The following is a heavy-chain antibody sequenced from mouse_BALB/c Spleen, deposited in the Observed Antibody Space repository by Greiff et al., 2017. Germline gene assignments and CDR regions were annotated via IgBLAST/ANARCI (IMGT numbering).Heavy chain of an antibody. J-gene: IGHJ3*01. CDR3: ARWEKVRAWFAY. CDR1: GFTFSSFG. D-gene: IGHD2-14*01. CDR2: ISSGSSTI. Sequence: EVKLVESGGGLVQPGGSRKLSCAASGFTFSSFGMHWVRQAPEKGLEWVAYISSGSSTIYYADTVKGRFTISRDNPKNTLFLQMTSLRSEDTAMYYGARWEKVRAWFAYWGQGTLVTVSA. V-gene: IGHV5-17*02.